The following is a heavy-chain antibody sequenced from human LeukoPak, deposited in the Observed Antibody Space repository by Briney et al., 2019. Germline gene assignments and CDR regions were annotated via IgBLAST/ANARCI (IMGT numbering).Heavy chain of an antibody. J-gene: IGHJ4*02. Sequence: GASVKVSCKASGYTFTSYYMHWVRQAPGQGLEWMGIINPSGGSTSYAQKFQGRATMTRDTSTSTVYMELSSLRSEDTAVYYCARDLVGATRERYYFDYWGQGTLVTVSS. V-gene: IGHV1-46*01. D-gene: IGHD1-26*01. CDR2: INPSGGST. CDR1: GYTFTSYY. CDR3: ARDLVGATRERYYFDY.